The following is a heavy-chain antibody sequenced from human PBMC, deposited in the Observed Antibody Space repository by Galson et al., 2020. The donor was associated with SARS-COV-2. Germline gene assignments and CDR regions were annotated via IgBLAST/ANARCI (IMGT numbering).Heavy chain of an antibody. Sequence: GGSLRLSCAASGFPFSSYSMNWVRQAPGKGLEWVSSISAGSTYIYYAESAKGRFTISRDNAKNSLYLQMDSLRADDTAVYYCARVGDMATTPADYYYYGLDVWGPGTTVTVSS. J-gene: IGHJ6*02. V-gene: IGHV3-21*01. D-gene: IGHD3-16*01. CDR3: ARVGDMATTPADYYYYGLDV. CDR2: ISAGSTYI. CDR1: GFPFSSYS.